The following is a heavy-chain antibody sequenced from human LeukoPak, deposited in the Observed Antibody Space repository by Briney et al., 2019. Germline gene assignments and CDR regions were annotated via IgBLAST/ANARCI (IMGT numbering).Heavy chain of an antibody. CDR1: GFTFSSYG. J-gene: IGHJ4*02. V-gene: IGHV3-33*01. D-gene: IGHD3-9*01. CDR2: IWYDGSNK. CDR3: ARDPSDDILTGYSDY. Sequence: GGSLRLSCAASGFTFSSYGMHWGRQAPGKGLEWVAVIWYDGSNKYYADSVKGRFTISRDNSKNTLYLQMNSLRAEDTAVYYCARDPSDDILTGYSDYWGQGTLVTVSS.